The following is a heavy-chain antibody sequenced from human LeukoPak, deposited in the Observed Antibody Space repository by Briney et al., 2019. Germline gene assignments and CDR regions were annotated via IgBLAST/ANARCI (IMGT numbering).Heavy chain of an antibody. Sequence: GSSVKVSCKASGGTFSSCAISWVRQAPGQGLEWMGGIIPIFGTANYAQKFQGRVTITADESTSTAYMELSSLRSEDTAVYYCARGGVNFDWLLYDGFDYWGQGTLVTVSS. CDR3: ARGGVNFDWLLYDGFDY. J-gene: IGHJ4*02. V-gene: IGHV1-69*01. CDR1: GGTFSSCA. D-gene: IGHD3-9*01. CDR2: IIPIFGTA.